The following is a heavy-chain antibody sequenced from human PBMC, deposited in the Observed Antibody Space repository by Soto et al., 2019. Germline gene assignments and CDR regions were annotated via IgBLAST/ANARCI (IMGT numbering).Heavy chain of an antibody. CDR2: INPSGGST. D-gene: IGHD3-22*01. CDR3: ARARGEHYYDSSGHQWYFDY. V-gene: IGHV1-46*01. CDR1: GYTFTSYY. Sequence: ASVKVSCKASGYTFTSYYMHWVRQAPGQGLEWMGIINPSGGSTSYAQKFQGRVTMTRDTSTSTVYMELSSLRSEDTAVYYCARARGEHYYDSSGHQWYFDYWGQGTLVTVSS. J-gene: IGHJ4*02.